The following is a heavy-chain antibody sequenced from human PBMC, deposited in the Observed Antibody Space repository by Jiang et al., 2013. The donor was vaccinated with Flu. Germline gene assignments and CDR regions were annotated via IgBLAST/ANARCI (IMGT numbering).Heavy chain of an antibody. D-gene: IGHD2-2*01. CDR3: AHSLDNIGTCSGTTCNWFDP. J-gene: IGHJ5*02. CDR2: IYWDDDK. CDR1: GFSLSTSRLG. V-gene: IGHV2-5*05. Sequence: KPTQTLTLTCSFSGFSLSTSRLGVGWIRQPPGKALEWLALIYWDDDKRYGPSLKSRLTITKDTSKNQVVLTMTNMDPVDTATYCAHSLDNIGTCSGTTCNWFDPWGQGTLVTVSS.